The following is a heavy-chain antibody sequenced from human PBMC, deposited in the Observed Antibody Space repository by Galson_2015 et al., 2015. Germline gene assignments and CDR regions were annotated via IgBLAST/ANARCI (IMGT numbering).Heavy chain of an antibody. V-gene: IGHV3-7*01. CDR2: TKQDGSEK. CDR1: GFTFSSYW. D-gene: IGHD3-10*01. Sequence: SLRLSCAASGFTFSSYWMSWVRQAPGKGLEWVANTKQDGSEKYYVDSVKGRFTISRDNAKNSLYLQMNSLRAEDTAVYYCASLLWFRGEVDYWGQGTLVTVSS. J-gene: IGHJ4*02. CDR3: ASLLWFRGEVDY.